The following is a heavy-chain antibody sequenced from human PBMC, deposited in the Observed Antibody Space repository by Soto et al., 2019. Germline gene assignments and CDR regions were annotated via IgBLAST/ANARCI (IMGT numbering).Heavy chain of an antibody. CDR3: ARVSKIAFFEWTPVDY. CDR1: GYTFTSYD. D-gene: IGHD3-3*02. Sequence: QVQLVQSGAEVKKPGASVKVSCKASGYTFTSYDINWVRQATGQGLEWMGWMNANSGNTGYALKFQDRVTMTRNTSISTAYMELSSLRFEETAVYYGARVSKIAFFEWTPVDYWRRVTLVSVST. V-gene: IGHV1-8*02. CDR2: MNANSGNT. J-gene: IGHJ4*01.